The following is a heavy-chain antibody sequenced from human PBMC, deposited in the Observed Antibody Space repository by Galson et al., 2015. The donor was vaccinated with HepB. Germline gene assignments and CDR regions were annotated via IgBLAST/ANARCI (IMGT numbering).Heavy chain of an antibody. J-gene: IGHJ3*02. CDR1: EYSFTSYW. V-gene: IGHV5-51*01. CDR2: IYPGDSDT. D-gene: IGHD3-22*01. CDR3: ARLMGFYDTSGYYLFDAFVI. Sequence: SGAEVKQPGESLKISCKGSEYSFTSYWIAWVRQMPGKGLEWMGIIYPGDSDTRYSPSFQGQVTISADKSIRTAYLQWSSLEASDTAMYYCARLMGFYDTSGYYLFDAFVIWGQGTMVTVSS.